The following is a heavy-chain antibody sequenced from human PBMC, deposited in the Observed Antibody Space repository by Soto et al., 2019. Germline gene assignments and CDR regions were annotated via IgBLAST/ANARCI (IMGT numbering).Heavy chain of an antibody. CDR2: ISSSGDT. J-gene: IGHJ4*02. Sequence: PGGSLRLSCAASGFIFSDYYMSWIRQTPGKGLEWVSYISSSGDTNYADSVQGRFTISRDNAKNSLYLQMNSLRAEDTAVYYCARDGPGYYGLFDYWGQGGLVTVSS. CDR1: GFIFSDYY. CDR3: ARDGPGYYGLFDY. D-gene: IGHD3-10*01. V-gene: IGHV3-11*06.